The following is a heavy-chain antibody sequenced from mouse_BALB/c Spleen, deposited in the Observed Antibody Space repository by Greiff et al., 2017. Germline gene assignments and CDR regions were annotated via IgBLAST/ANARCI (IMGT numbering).Heavy chain of an antibody. CDR1: GFSLTDYG. J-gene: IGHJ4*01. CDR2: IWGGGST. D-gene: IGHD1-2*01. V-gene: IGHV2-6-5*01. Sequence: VMLVESGPGLVAPSQSLSITCTVSGFSLTDYGVSWIRQPPGKGLEWLGVIWGGGSTYYNSALKSRLSISKDNSKSQVFLKMNSLQTDDTAMYYCAKHNYGYEGYYAMDYWGQGTSVTVSS. CDR3: AKHNYGYEGYYAMDY.